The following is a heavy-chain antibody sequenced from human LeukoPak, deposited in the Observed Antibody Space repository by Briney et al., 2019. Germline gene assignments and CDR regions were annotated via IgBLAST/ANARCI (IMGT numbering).Heavy chain of an antibody. CDR1: GVSLSDYY. D-gene: IGHD5-24*01. CDR2: ITHSGST. J-gene: IGHJ5*02. V-gene: IGHV4-34*01. Sequence: PSETLSLTCEVYGVSLSDYYWSWIRQSPGKGLEWIGDITHSGSTKYNPSIKSRVAISIDKSKNQFFLRLSPVTVADTAVYYCAGERASSNYNNYFDPWGQGTPVTVSS. CDR3: AGERASSNYNNYFDP.